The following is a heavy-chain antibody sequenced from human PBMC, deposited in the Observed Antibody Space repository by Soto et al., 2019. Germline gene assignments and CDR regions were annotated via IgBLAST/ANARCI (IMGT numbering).Heavy chain of an antibody. CDR3: AKDPQRAAAEDY. V-gene: IGHV3-30*18. CDR1: GFTFSRYA. Sequence: GGSRRLSCAASGFTFSRYAMLWVRQAPGKGLEWVAVISYDGSNKYYADSVKGRFTISRDNSKNTLYLQMNSLRAEDTAVYYCAKDPQRAAAEDYWCQGT. J-gene: IGHJ4*02. CDR2: ISYDGSNK. D-gene: IGHD6-13*01.